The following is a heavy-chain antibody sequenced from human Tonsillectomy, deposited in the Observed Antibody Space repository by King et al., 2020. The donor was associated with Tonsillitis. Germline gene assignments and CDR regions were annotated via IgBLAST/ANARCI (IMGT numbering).Heavy chain of an antibody. Sequence: VQLVESGGGLVQPGGSLRLSCAASGFTFSSYAMSWVRQAPGKGLEWVSAISGSGGSTYYADSVKGRFTISRDNSKNTLYLQMNSLRAEDTAVYYCAMYYYDSSGYWRRTPLLSDYWGQGTLVTVSS. CDR3: AMYYYDSSGYWRRTPLLSDY. V-gene: IGHV3-23*04. D-gene: IGHD3-22*01. J-gene: IGHJ4*02. CDR2: ISGSGGST. CDR1: GFTFSSYA.